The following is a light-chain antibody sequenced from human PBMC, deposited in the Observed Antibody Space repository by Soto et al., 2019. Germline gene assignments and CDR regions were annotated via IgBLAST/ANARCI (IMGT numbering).Light chain of an antibody. Sequence: EIVLTQSPGTLSLSPGDRATLSCRARQSVSSTYLAWYQLKPGQAPRLLIYAASTRATGIPDRFSGSGSGTDFTLTISRLEPEDFALYYCQQYGGSPPYTFGQGTKLEIK. CDR3: QQYGGSPPYT. CDR2: AAS. CDR1: QSVSSTY. J-gene: IGKJ2*01. V-gene: IGKV3-20*01.